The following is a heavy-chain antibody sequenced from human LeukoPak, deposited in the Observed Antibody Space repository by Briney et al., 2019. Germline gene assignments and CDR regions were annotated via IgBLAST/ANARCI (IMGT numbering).Heavy chain of an antibody. CDR1: GFTFSSDG. J-gene: IGHJ3*02. CDR3: ARDTNKIFGVVNDAFDI. D-gene: IGHD3-3*01. Sequence: GGSLRLSCAASGFTFSSDGMHWVRQAPGKRLEWGALIRYDGSNKYYADSVKGRFTISRDNSKNTLYLQMNSLRAEDTAVYYCARDTNKIFGVVNDAFDIWGQGTMVTVSS. V-gene: IGHV3-30*02. CDR2: IRYDGSNK.